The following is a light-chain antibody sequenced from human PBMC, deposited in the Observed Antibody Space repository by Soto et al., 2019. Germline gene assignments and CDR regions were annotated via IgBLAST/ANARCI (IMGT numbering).Light chain of an antibody. CDR3: QQSGTSPLT. CDR2: SAS. J-gene: IGKJ4*01. V-gene: IGKV3-20*01. Sequence: EIVLTQSPGTLSLSPGERATLSCRASQTVSSNYLAWYQQKPGQAPRLLIYSASTRATGIPDKFSGSGAGRDFTLTLSRLEPQDVAVYYCQQSGTSPLTFGGGTKV. CDR1: QTVSSNY.